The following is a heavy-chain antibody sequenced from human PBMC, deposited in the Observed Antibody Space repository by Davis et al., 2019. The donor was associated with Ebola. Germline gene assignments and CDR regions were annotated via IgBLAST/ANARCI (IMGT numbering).Heavy chain of an antibody. V-gene: IGHV4-34*01. CDR3: ARGRGTIAVALYYFDY. J-gene: IGHJ4*02. CDR1: GGSFSGYY. CDR2: INHSGST. Sequence: PSETLSLTCAVYGGSFSGYYWSWIRQPPGKGLEWIGEINHSGSTNYNLSLKSRVTISVDTSKNQFSLKLSSVTAAYTAVYYCARGRGTIAVALYYFDYWGQGTLVTVSS. D-gene: IGHD6-19*01.